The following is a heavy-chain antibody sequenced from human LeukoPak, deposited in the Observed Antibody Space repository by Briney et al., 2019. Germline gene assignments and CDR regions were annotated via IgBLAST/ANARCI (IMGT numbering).Heavy chain of an antibody. Sequence: PSETLSLTCAVYGGSFSGYYWSWIRQPPGKGLEWIGEINHSGSTNYNPSLKSRVTISVDTSKNQFSLKLSSVTAADTAVYYCASQVLRYFDWLLPNYGMDVWGQGTTVTVSS. J-gene: IGHJ6*02. CDR1: GGSFSGYY. D-gene: IGHD3-9*01. CDR3: ASQVLRYFDWLLPNYGMDV. CDR2: INHSGST. V-gene: IGHV4-34*01.